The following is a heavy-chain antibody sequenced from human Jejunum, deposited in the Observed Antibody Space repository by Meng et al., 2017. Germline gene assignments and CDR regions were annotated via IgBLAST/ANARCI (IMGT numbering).Heavy chain of an antibody. Sequence: GESLKISCAASGFTFSNYAITWVRQAPGQGLEWVSLISTTGDSSFYADSVKGRFTVSRNNSMNTLYLQMKGLRAGDTAVYYCAKRMATVTTWAFDIWGQGTMVTVSS. V-gene: IGHV3-23*01. CDR1: GFTFSNYA. J-gene: IGHJ3*02. CDR2: ISTTGDSS. CDR3: AKRMATVTTWAFDI. D-gene: IGHD4-17*01.